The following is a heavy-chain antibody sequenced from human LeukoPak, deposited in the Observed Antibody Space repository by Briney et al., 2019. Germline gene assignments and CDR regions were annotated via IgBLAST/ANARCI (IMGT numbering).Heavy chain of an antibody. Sequence: SETLSLTCTVSGGSISSYYWSWIRQPAGKGLEWIGRIYTSGSTNYNPSPKSRVTMSVDTSKNQFSLKLSSVTAADTAVYYCARSPHHRDWYFDLWGRGTLVTVSS. D-gene: IGHD1-14*01. CDR2: IYTSGST. V-gene: IGHV4-4*07. J-gene: IGHJ2*01. CDR1: GGSISSYY. CDR3: ARSPHHRDWYFDL.